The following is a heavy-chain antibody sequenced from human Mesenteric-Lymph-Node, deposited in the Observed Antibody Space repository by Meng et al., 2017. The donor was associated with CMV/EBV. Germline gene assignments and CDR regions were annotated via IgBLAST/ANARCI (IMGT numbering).Heavy chain of an antibody. D-gene: IGHD3-10*01. CDR3: AREKVDYYGSGSKYYFDY. V-gene: IGHV4-39*07. Sequence: SETLSLTCTVSGGSISSSSYYWGWIRQPPGKGLEWIGSVYYSGDTDYNPSLMSRVTISVDTSKNQFSLKLNSVTAADTAVYYCAREKVDYYGSGSKYYFDYWGQGTLVTVSS. CDR2: VYYSGDT. J-gene: IGHJ4*02. CDR1: GGSISSSSYY.